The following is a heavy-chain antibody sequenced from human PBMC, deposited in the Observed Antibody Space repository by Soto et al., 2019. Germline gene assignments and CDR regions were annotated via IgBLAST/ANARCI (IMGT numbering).Heavy chain of an antibody. CDR3: AREAAMGYFDY. D-gene: IGHD5-18*01. CDR1: GFTFSSYP. J-gene: IGHJ4*02. CDR2: ISYDGSNK. V-gene: IGHV3-30-3*01. Sequence: QVQLVESGGGVVQPGRSLRLSCAASGFTFSSYPMHWVRQAPGKGVEWVAVISYDGSNKYYADSVKGRFTISRDNSKNTLYLQMNSLRAEDTAVYYCAREAAMGYFDYWGQGTLVTVSS.